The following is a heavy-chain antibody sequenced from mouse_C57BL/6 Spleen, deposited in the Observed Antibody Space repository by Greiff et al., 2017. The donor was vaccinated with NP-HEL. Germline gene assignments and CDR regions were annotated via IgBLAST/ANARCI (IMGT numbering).Heavy chain of an antibody. CDR2: IYPGDGDT. Sequence: QVQLKESGPELVKPGASVKISCKASGYAFSSSWMNWVKQRPGKGLEWIGRIYPGDGDTNYNGKFKGKATLTADKSSSTAYMQLSSLTSEDSAVYFCARGGLRRRYYFDYWGQGTTLTVSS. D-gene: IGHD2-4*01. CDR3: ARGGLRRRYYFDY. J-gene: IGHJ2*01. CDR1: GYAFSSSW. V-gene: IGHV1-82*01.